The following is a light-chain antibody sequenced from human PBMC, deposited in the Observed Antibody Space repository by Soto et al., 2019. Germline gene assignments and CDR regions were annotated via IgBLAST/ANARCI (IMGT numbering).Light chain of an antibody. CDR3: QQDYSYPLT. Sequence: AIRMTQSPSSLSSSTGDRVTLTCRASQGISSYLAWYQQKPGKAPKLLIYAASTLQRGVPSRFSGSGAGTYFTLTISWLQSEDFATYCWQQDYSYPLTFGGGTKVEIK. CDR1: QGISSY. J-gene: IGKJ4*01. V-gene: IGKV1-8*01. CDR2: AAS.